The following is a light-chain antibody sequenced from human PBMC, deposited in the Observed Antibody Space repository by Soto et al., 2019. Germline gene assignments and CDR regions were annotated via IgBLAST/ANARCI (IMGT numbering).Light chain of an antibody. CDR3: QQYNNWPRT. Sequence: DMLMTQSPSTLSLSPGERATISCRPRQSVSSTYLAWYQQTPGQAPRLLIYGASTRATGIPARFSGSGSGTEFTLTISSLQSEDFAVYYCQQYNNWPRTFGQGTKVDIK. J-gene: IGKJ1*01. CDR1: QSVSSTY. V-gene: IGKV3-15*01. CDR2: GAS.